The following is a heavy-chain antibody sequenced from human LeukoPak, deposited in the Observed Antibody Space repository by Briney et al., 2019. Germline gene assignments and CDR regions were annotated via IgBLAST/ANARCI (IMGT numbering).Heavy chain of an antibody. J-gene: IGHJ3*02. CDR1: GYMFTNYG. V-gene: IGHV1-18*01. CDR3: ARKFSDTFDI. CDR2: ISAHNGDA. Sequence: ASVKVSCKASGYMFTNYGISWVRQAPGQGLEWMGWISAHNGDADYAQKFQGRVTMTTDTSTSTAYVELKSLRSDDTAVYYCARKFSDTFDIWGQGTMVTVSS.